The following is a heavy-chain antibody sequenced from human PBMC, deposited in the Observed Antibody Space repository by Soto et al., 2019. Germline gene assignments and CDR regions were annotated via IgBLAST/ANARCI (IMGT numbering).Heavy chain of an antibody. V-gene: IGHV3-11*01. Sequence: PGGSLRLSCAASGFTFSDYYMSWIRQAPGKGLEWVSYISSSGSTIYYADSVKGRFTISRDNAKNTLYLQMNSLRAEVTAVYYYATDYRDYRHPDYWGQGTLVTVFS. CDR3: ATDYRDYRHPDY. CDR1: GFTFSDYY. D-gene: IGHD4-17*01. CDR2: ISSSGSTI. J-gene: IGHJ4*02.